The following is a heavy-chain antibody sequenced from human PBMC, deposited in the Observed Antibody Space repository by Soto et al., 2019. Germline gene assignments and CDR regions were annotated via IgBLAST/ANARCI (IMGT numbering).Heavy chain of an antibody. Sequence: ASVKVSCKASGDTLASFGFSWVRQAPGQGLEWLGWISAYNGNTHYAQKVRDRVTLTTDTSTNTAYMELRSLTSDDTAVYYCARDQESITDRILQYWGQGTRVTVSS. CDR2: ISAYNGNT. V-gene: IGHV1-18*01. CDR1: GDTLASFG. J-gene: IGHJ4*02. CDR3: ARDQESITDRILQY. D-gene: IGHD3-10*01.